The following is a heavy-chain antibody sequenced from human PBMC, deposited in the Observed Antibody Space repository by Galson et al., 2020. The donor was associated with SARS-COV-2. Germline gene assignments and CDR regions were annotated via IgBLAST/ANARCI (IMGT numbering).Heavy chain of an antibody. Sequence: ASVKVSCKVSGYIFPDYYVHWVRPAPGQGLEWMGWIKPNSGGTKYAQKFQGRVTMTRDTSISTVYMEVSRLRSDDTAVYYCAREVVYAPRPYGMDVWGQGTTITVSS. CDR1: GYIFPDYY. V-gene: IGHV1-2*02. CDR2: IKPNSGGT. J-gene: IGHJ6*02. CDR3: AREVVYAPRPYGMDV. D-gene: IGHD4-17*01.